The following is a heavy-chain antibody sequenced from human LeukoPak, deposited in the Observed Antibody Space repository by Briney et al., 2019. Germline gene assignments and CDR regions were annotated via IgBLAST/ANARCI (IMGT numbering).Heavy chain of an antibody. Sequence: GGSLRLSCAASGFTFDDYGMSWVRHAPGKGLEWVSGINWNGGSTGYADSVKGRFTISRDNTKNSLYLQMNSLRAEDTALYYCARVYYDHVMGPTTHFDYWGQGTLVTVSS. V-gene: IGHV3-20*04. CDR2: INWNGGST. CDR1: GFTFDDYG. J-gene: IGHJ4*02. CDR3: ARVYYDHVMGPTTHFDY. D-gene: IGHD3-16*01.